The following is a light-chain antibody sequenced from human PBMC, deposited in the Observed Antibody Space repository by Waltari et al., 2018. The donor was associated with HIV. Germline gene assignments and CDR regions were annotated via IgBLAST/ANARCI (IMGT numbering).Light chain of an antibody. CDR2: TAS. Sequence: DIKMTQSPSVLSASLGDRVTISCGASQNVNAWVAWYQQKPGRAHKLLIHTASTLAGGVPSRFSGRGSGAVFTLTIAGLQRDDYATYYCQQYETYYSFGLGTNVE. CDR3: QQYETYYS. J-gene: IGKJ2*03. CDR1: QNVNAW. V-gene: IGKV1-5*03.